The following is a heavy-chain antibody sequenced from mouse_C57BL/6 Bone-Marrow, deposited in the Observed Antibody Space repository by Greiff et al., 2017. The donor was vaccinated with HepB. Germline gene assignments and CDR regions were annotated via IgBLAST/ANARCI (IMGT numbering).Heavy chain of an antibody. CDR2: IDPEDGDT. CDR3: TTDGSSWNWYFDV. J-gene: IGHJ1*03. CDR1: GFNIKDYY. D-gene: IGHD1-1*01. V-gene: IGHV14-1*01. Sequence: EVKLMESGAELVRPGASVKLSCTASGFNIKDYYMHWVKQRPEQGLEWIGRIDPEDGDTEYAPEFQGKATMTADTSSNTAYLQLSSLTSEDTAVYYCTTDGSSWNWYFDVWGTGTTVTVAS.